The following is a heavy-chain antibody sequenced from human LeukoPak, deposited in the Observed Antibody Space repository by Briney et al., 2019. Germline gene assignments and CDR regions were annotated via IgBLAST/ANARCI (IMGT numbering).Heavy chain of an antibody. D-gene: IGHD3-9*01. CDR1: GGSISGYY. Sequence: TSETLSLTCTVSGGSISGYYWSWIRQPPGKGLEWIAYIYSSGITSYNPSLQSRVTISIDTSKNQFSLKLSSVTAADTAVYYCAGGPTRLVSFLYYYYYGMDVWGQGTTVTVSS. J-gene: IGHJ6*02. V-gene: IGHV4-59*01. CDR2: IYSSGIT. CDR3: AGGPTRLVSFLYYYYYGMDV.